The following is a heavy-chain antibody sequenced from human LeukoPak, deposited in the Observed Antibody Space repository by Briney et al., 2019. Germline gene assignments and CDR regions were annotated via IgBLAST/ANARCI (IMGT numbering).Heavy chain of an antibody. CDR1: GGSISSYY. Sequence: SETLSLTCTVSGGSISSYYWSWIRQPPGKGLEWIGYIYYSGSANYNPSLKSRVTISVDTSKNQFSLKLSSVTAADTAVYYCARASGYYETVDYWGQGTLVTVSS. CDR3: ARASGYYETVDY. CDR2: IYYSGSA. J-gene: IGHJ4*02. D-gene: IGHD3-22*01. V-gene: IGHV4-59*01.